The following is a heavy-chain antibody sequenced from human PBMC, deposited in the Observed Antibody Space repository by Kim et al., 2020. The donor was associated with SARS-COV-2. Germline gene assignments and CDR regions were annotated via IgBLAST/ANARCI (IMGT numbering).Heavy chain of an antibody. J-gene: IGHJ6*02. D-gene: IGHD3-22*01. Sequence: GGSLRLSCAASGFTFSSYAMHWVRQAPGKGLEWVAVISYDGSNKYYADSVKGRFTISRDNSKNTLYLQMNSLRAEDTAVYYCARDEDRYDSGSGYRTPSYYYYGMDVWGQGTTVTVSS. CDR1: GFTFSSYA. CDR2: ISYDGSNK. V-gene: IGHV3-30*04. CDR3: ARDEDRYDSGSGYRTPSYYYYGMDV.